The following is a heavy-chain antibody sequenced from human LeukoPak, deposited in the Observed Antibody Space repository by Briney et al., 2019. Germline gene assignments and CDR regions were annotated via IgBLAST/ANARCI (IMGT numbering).Heavy chain of an antibody. V-gene: IGHV4-34*01. J-gene: IGHJ5*01. CDR3: ARGRSRVTVFGVALNWFDS. CDR2: INHNGRT. CDR1: GGSFSNYD. Sequence: PSETLSLTCAVYGGSFSNYDWTWIRQPPGKGLECIGEINHNGRTNYNASLKSRLTISADTSKNQFSLKLRSVTAADTAVYYCARGRSRVTVFGVALNWFDSWGQGNLVSVSS. D-gene: IGHD3-3*01.